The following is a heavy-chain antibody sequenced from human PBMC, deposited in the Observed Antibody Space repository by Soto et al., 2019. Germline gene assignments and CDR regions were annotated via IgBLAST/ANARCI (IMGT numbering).Heavy chain of an antibody. CDR1: GYTFTSYY. Sequence: ASVKVSCKASGYTFTSYYMHWVRQAPGQGLEWMGIINPSGGSTSYAQKFQGRVTMTRDTSTSTVYMELSNLRSEDTAVYYCARTFGVATQGYYYYGMDVWGQGTTVTVS. V-gene: IGHV1-46*01. J-gene: IGHJ6*02. CDR2: INPSGGST. D-gene: IGHD3-3*01. CDR3: ARTFGVATQGYYYYGMDV.